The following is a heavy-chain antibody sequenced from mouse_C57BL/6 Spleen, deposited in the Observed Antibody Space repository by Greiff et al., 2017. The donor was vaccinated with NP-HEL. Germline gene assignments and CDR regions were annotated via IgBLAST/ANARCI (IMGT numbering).Heavy chain of an antibody. J-gene: IGHJ4*01. Sequence: QVHVKQSGAELAKPGASVKLSCKASGYTFTSYWMHWVKQRPGQGLEWIGYINPSSGYTKYNQKFKDKATLTADKSSSTAYMQLSSLTYEDSAVYYCARWGPQIYYGNPFYAMDYWGQGTSVTVSS. CDR1: GYTFTSYW. D-gene: IGHD2-1*01. CDR3: ARWGPQIYYGNPFYAMDY. CDR2: INPSSGYT. V-gene: IGHV1-7*01.